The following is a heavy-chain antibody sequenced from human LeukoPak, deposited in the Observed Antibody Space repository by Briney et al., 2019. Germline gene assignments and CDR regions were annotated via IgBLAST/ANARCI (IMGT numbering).Heavy chain of an antibody. CDR2: IWYDGSNK. V-gene: IGHV3-33*01. CDR1: GFTFSSYG. J-gene: IGHJ6*02. D-gene: IGHD3-10*01. Sequence: GGSLRLSCAASGFTFSSYGMHWVRQAPGKGLEWVAVIWYDGSNKYYADSVKGRFTISRDNSKNTLYLQMNSLRAEDTAVYYCARDPVVRGVIIYYYYGMGVWGQGTTVTVSS. CDR3: ARDPVVRGVIIYYYYGMGV.